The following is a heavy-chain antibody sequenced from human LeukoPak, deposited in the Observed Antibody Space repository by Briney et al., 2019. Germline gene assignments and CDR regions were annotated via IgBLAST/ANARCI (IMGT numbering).Heavy chain of an antibody. V-gene: IGHV4-4*07. CDR2: VYTGGSI. CDR1: GGSISGYF. Sequence: SETLSLTCSVSGGSISGYFWSWIRQPAGKGLEWIGRVYTGGSINYNPSLKSRVTISLDTSRSQFSLKLTSVTAADTAVYYCARDPVSEHYFDYWGQGTLVTVSS. D-gene: IGHD1-26*01. CDR3: ARDPVSEHYFDY. J-gene: IGHJ4*02.